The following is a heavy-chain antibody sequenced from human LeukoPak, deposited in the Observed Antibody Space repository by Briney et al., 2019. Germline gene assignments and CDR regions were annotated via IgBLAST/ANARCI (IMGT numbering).Heavy chain of an antibody. Sequence: MASETLSLTCAVYGESLSGFYWSWIRQPPGKGLEWIGYISYSGSTNYNPSLKSRVTISVDTSKNQFSLKLSSVTAADTAVYYCARGGMKMAYYFDYWGQGTLVTVSS. D-gene: IGHD5-24*01. CDR3: ARGGMKMAYYFDY. CDR1: GESLSGFY. V-gene: IGHV4-59*01. J-gene: IGHJ4*02. CDR2: ISYSGST.